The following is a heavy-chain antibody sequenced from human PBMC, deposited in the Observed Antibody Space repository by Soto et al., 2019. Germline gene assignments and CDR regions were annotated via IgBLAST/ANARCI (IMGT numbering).Heavy chain of an antibody. V-gene: IGHV1-46*02. CDR1: GYTFNSYY. D-gene: IGHD3-9*01. Sequence: QVQLVQSGTEVKKPGASVKVSCKTSGYTFNSYYMHWVRQAPGQGLEWMGIDNPSGGFVTHAPKLQDRVTMTRDPSTGTSYMEVSSLRSDDTAVYFCAAADILDSHYAMDVWGQGTTVTVSS. J-gene: IGHJ6*02. CDR3: AAADILDSHYAMDV. CDR2: DNPSGGFV.